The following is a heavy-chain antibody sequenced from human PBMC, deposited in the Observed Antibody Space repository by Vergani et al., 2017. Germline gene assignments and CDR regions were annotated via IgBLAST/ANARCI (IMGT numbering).Heavy chain of an antibody. V-gene: IGHV3-30*18. Sequence: QVQLVESGGGMVQPGRSLRLSCAASGFAFGGYGMHWVRQAPGKGLEWVAVISYDGSNKYYADSVKGRFTISRDNSKNTLYLQMNSLRAEDTSVYYCAKDVVGYSNYFYYFDYWGQGTLVTVSS. CDR1: GFAFGGYG. CDR2: ISYDGSNK. CDR3: AKDVVGYSNYFYYFDY. D-gene: IGHD4-11*01. J-gene: IGHJ4*02.